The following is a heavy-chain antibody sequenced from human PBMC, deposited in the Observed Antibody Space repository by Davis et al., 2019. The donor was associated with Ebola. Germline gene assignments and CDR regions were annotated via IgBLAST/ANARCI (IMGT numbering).Heavy chain of an antibody. CDR1: GGSISSYY. J-gene: IGHJ6*04. CDR3: ARVLPWFGELPLDV. V-gene: IGHV4-59*01. CDR2: IYYSGST. D-gene: IGHD3-10*01. Sequence: MPSETLSLTCTVSGGSISSYYWSWIRQPPGKGLEWIGYIYYSGSTNYNPSLKSRVTISVDTSKNQFSLKLSSVIAADTAVYYCARVLPWFGELPLDVWGKGTTVTVSS.